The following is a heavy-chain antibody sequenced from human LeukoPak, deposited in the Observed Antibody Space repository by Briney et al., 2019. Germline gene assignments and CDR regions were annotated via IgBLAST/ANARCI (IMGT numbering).Heavy chain of an antibody. CDR2: ISGSGGST. Sequence: SGGSLRLSCAASGFTFSSYAMSWVRQAPGKGLEWVSAISGSGGSTYYADSVKGRFTISRDNAKNSLYLQMNSLRAEDTAVYYCARDTPTYDNWFDPWGQGTLVTVSS. CDR3: ARDTPTYDNWFDP. CDR1: GFTFSSYA. D-gene: IGHD2-21*01. V-gene: IGHV3-23*01. J-gene: IGHJ5*02.